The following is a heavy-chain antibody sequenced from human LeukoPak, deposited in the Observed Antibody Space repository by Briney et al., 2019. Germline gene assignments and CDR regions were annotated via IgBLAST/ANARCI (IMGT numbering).Heavy chain of an antibody. V-gene: IGHV3-23*01. CDR2: ISGSGGDT. Sequence: GGSLRLSCAASGFTFSTYAMSWVRQAPGKGLEWVSVISGSGGDTKYADSVKGRFTISRDNSKNTLYLQMNSLRAEDTAIYYYAKGYDMLTDYHYDFWGQGTLVTVSS. CDR1: GFTFSTYA. CDR3: AKGYDMLTDYHYDF. J-gene: IGHJ4*02. D-gene: IGHD3-9*01.